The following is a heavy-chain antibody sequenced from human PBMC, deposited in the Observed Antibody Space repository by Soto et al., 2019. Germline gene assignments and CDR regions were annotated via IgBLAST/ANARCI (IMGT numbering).Heavy chain of an antibody. CDR1: GFTFSSYA. CDR2: ISGSGGST. CDR3: AKWLTTVTEINYYYYYGMDV. V-gene: IGHV3-23*01. J-gene: IGHJ6*02. Sequence: QAGGSLRLSCAASGFTFSSYAMSWVRQAPGKGLEWVSAISGSGGSTYYADSVKGRFTISRDNSKNTLYLQMNSLRAEDTAVYYCAKWLTTVTEINYYYYYGMDVWGQGTTVTVSS. D-gene: IGHD4-17*01.